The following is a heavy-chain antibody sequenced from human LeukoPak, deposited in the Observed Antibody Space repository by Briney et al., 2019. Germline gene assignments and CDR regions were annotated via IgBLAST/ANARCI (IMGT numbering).Heavy chain of an antibody. Sequence: GSSVKVSCKASGGTFSSYAISWVRQAPGQGLEWMGGIIPIFGTANYAQKFQGRVTITADESTSTAYMELSSLRPEDTAVYYCAKALNYYGSGYYFDYWGQGTLVTVSS. CDR3: AKALNYYGSGYYFDY. D-gene: IGHD3-10*01. J-gene: IGHJ4*02. CDR1: GGTFSSYA. V-gene: IGHV1-69*01. CDR2: IIPIFGTA.